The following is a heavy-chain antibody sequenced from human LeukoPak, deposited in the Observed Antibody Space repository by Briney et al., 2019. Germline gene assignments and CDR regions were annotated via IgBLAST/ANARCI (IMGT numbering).Heavy chain of an antibody. J-gene: IGHJ4*02. CDR3: ARVQRGIAVALDY. CDR2: ISTTGSSI. CDR1: GFTFSSYE. Sequence: AGGSLRLSCAASGFTFSSYEMNWVRQAPGKGLEWVSYISTTGSSIYYADSVKGRFTISRDNVKNLLYLQMNSPRAEDTAVYYCARVQRGIAVALDYWGQGTLATVSS. D-gene: IGHD6-19*01. V-gene: IGHV3-48*03.